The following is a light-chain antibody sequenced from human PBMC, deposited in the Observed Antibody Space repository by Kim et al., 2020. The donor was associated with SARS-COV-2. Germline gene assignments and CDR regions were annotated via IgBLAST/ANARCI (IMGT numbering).Light chain of an antibody. CDR1: NIGSKN. V-gene: IGLV3-9*01. CDR2: RDS. J-gene: IGLJ2*01. Sequence: SYELTQPLSVSVALGQTARITCGGNNIGSKNVHWYQQKPGQAPVLVIYRDSNRPSGIPERFSGSNSGNTATLTISRAQAGAEAEYYCQGWDCSTVFG. CDR3: QGWDCSTV.